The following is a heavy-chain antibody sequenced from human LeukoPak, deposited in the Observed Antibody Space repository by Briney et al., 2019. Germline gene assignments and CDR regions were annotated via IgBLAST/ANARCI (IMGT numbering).Heavy chain of an antibody. D-gene: IGHD2-15*01. J-gene: IGHJ3*02. Sequence: GGSLRLSCAASGFTFSSYGMHWVRQAPGKGLEWVAGISYDGSNKYYAESVKGRFTISRDNSKNTLYLQMNSLRAEDTAVYYCAKEKGWCSGGSCYSGAFDIWGQGTMVTVSS. CDR2: ISYDGSNK. CDR1: GFTFSSYG. CDR3: AKEKGWCSGGSCYSGAFDI. V-gene: IGHV3-30*18.